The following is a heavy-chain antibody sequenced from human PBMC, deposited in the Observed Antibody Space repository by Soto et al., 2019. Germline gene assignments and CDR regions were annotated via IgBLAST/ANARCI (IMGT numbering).Heavy chain of an antibody. CDR2: IGSGAGTI. CDR1: GFTFSNYG. V-gene: IGHV3-48*02. CDR3: ARGYGRADY. Sequence: EVRLVESGGGLVQPVGSLRLSCAASGFTFSNYGMNWVRQAPGRGLEWVSFIGSGAGTIYYADSVKGRFTISRDNAKTSRDLQMNILRDEDTAVYYCARGYGRADYWGQGTLVTFSS. J-gene: IGHJ4*02. D-gene: IGHD4-17*01.